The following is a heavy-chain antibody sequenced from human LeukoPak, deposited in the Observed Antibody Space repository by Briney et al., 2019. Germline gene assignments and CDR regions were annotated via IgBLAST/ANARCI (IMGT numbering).Heavy chain of an antibody. D-gene: IGHD1-26*01. V-gene: IGHV4-59*01. CDR3: ARVRGSYYYYYYMDV. CDR2: IYYSGST. Sequence: SETLSLTCTVSGGSISSYYWSWIRQPPGKGLEWIGYIYYSGSTNYNPPLKSRVTISVDTSKNQFSLKLSSVTAAGTAVYYCARVRGSYYYYYYMDVWGKGTTVTISS. CDR1: GGSISSYY. J-gene: IGHJ6*03.